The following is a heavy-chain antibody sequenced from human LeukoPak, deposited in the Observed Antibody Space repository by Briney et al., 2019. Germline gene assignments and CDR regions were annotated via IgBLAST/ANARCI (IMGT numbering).Heavy chain of an antibody. CDR3: AKDKALDGGSCWDY. CDR2: ISGSGDNT. Sequence: GGSLRLSCVASGFTFNRYAMSWVRQAPGKGLECVSAISGSGDNTYYADSVKGRFTISRDNSKNTLYLQMISLRAEDTAVYYCAKDKALDGGSCWDYWGQGTLVTVSS. CDR1: GFTFNRYA. V-gene: IGHV3-23*01. J-gene: IGHJ4*02. D-gene: IGHD2-15*01.